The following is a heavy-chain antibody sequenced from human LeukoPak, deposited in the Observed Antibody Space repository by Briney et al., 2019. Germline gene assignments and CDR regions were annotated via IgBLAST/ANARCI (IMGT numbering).Heavy chain of an antibody. CDR2: ISSSSSYI. V-gene: IGHV3-21*04. CDR1: GFTFCTYS. Sequence: GGSLRLSCAASGFTFCTYSMNWVRQAPGKGLEWVPSISSSSSYIYYADSGKGRFTISRDNAKNSLYLQMNSLRAEDTAVYYCAKDRLDGSGWYLYWGQGTLVTVSS. J-gene: IGHJ4*02. CDR3: AKDRLDGSGWYLY. D-gene: IGHD6-19*01.